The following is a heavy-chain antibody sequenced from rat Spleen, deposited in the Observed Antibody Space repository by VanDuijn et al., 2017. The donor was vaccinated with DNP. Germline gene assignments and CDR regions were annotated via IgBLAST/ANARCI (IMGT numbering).Heavy chain of an antibody. Sequence: EVQLVESGGGLVQPGNSLKLSCAASGFTFSDYAMAWVRQSPKKGLEWVSSISPSGVIYYRDSVRGRFTISRDNARSTLYLQMDSLRSDDTATYYCALLQWSGDSTLGAWGQGTSVTVSS. J-gene: IGHJ4*01. CDR3: ALLQWSGDSTLGA. CDR1: GFTFSDYA. V-gene: IGHV5S23*01. CDR2: ISPSGVI. D-gene: IGHD1-1*01.